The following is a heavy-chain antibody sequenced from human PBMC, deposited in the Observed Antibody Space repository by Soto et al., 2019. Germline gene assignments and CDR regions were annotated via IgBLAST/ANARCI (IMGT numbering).Heavy chain of an antibody. Sequence: QVQLVQSGAEVKKPGASVKVSCKASGYTFTSYGISWVRQAPGQGLEGMGWISAYNGNTNYAQKLQGRVTMTTDTSTSTAYMELRSLRSDDTAVYYCSRDSGVRGVRLYYYYGMDVWGQGTTVTVSS. CDR2: ISAYNGNT. CDR3: SRDSGVRGVRLYYYYGMDV. J-gene: IGHJ6*02. CDR1: GYTFTSYG. D-gene: IGHD3-10*01. V-gene: IGHV1-18*01.